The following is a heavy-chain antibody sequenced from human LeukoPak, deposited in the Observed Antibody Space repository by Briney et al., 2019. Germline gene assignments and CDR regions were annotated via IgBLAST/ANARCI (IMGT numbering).Heavy chain of an antibody. CDR1: GYTFTSYD. Sequence: ASVKVSCKASGYTFTSYDINWVRQATGQGLEWMGWMNPNSGNTGYAQKFQGRVTMTRNTSISTAYMELSSLRSEDTAVYYCARDGVTSYEGYYYYMDVWGKGTTVTVSS. CDR3: ARDGVTSYEGYYYYMDV. V-gene: IGHV1-8*01. J-gene: IGHJ6*03. D-gene: IGHD4-23*01. CDR2: MNPNSGNT.